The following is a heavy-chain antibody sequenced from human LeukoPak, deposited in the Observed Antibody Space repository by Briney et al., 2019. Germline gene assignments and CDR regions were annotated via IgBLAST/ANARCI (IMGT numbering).Heavy chain of an antibody. Sequence: PSETLSLTCTVSGGSISSYSWSWIRQPPGKGLEWIGYIYYSGSTNYYPSLKSRVTMSVDTSKNQFSLKLNSVTAADTAVYYCASLANWNYVYWGQGTLVTVSS. CDR1: GGSISSYS. V-gene: IGHV4-59*01. CDR3: ASLANWNYVY. CDR2: IYYSGST. D-gene: IGHD1-7*01. J-gene: IGHJ4*02.